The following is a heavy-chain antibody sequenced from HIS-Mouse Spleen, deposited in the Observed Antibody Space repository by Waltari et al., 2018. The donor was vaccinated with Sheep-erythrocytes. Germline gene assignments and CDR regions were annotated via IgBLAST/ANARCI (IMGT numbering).Heavy chain of an antibody. V-gene: IGHV1-69*01. CDR1: GGTFSSYA. D-gene: IGHD6-19*01. CDR3: ARDTSSDSSGWHDAFDI. J-gene: IGHJ3*02. CDR2: IIPIFGTA. Sequence: QVQLVQSGAEVKKPGSSVKVSCKASGGTFSSYAISGVRQAPGQGLEWMGGIIPIFGTANYAQKFQGRVTITADESTSTAYMELSSLRSEDTAVYYCARDTSSDSSGWHDAFDIWGQGTMVTVSS.